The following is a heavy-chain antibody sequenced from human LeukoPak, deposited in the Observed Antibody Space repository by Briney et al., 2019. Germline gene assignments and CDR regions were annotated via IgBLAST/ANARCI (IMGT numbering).Heavy chain of an antibody. D-gene: IGHD2-8*01. V-gene: IGHV1-18*01. Sequence: GASVKVSCKASGYFFTSFGISWVRQAPGQGLEWMGWISGYNGNTNYAQNVQGRVTMTTDTSTSTAYMELRSLTSDDTAVYYCARDLVYSYSPPKEFDYWGQGTLVTVSS. J-gene: IGHJ4*02. CDR1: GYFFTSFG. CDR3: ARDLVYSYSPPKEFDY. CDR2: ISGYNGNT.